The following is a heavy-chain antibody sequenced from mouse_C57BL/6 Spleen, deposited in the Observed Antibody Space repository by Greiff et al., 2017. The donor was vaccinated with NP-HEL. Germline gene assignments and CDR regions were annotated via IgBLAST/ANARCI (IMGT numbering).Heavy chain of an antibody. CDR1: GYAFSSYW. CDR2: IYPGDGDT. V-gene: IGHV1-80*01. Sequence: QVQLQQSGAELVKPGASVKISCKASGYAFSSYWMNWVKQRPGKGLEWIGQIYPGDGDTNYNGKFKGKATLTADKSSSTAYMQLSSLTSEDSAVYFCARGAFAGAMDYWGQGTSVTVSS. CDR3: ARGAFAGAMDY. J-gene: IGHJ4*01.